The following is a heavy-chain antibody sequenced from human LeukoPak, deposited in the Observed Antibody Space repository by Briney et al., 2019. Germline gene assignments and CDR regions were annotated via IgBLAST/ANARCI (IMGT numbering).Heavy chain of an antibody. CDR3: ARVSDSSPLGY. CDR1: GGSISSTNSY. Sequence: SETLSLTCNVSGGSISSTNSYWGWIRQPPGKGLEWIGEINHSGSTNYNPSLKSRVTISVDTSKNQFSLKLSSVTAADTAVYYCARVSDSSPLGYWGQGTLVTVSS. CDR2: INHSGST. J-gene: IGHJ4*02. V-gene: IGHV4-39*07. D-gene: IGHD3-22*01.